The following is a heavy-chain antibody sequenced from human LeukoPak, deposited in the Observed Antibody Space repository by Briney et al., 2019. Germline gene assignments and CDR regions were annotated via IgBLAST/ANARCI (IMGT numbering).Heavy chain of an antibody. J-gene: IGHJ4*02. CDR1: GGFMSTNY. V-gene: IGHV4-59*01. Sequence: SETLSLTCTVSGGFMSTNYWSWIRQPPGKGLEWIGYIYYSGSTNYNPSLKSRVTMSVDTSTNEFSLKLSSVTAADTAMYFCARDRSSGYFFDYWGLGTLVTVSS. D-gene: IGHD6-19*01. CDR2: IYYSGST. CDR3: ARDRSSGYFFDY.